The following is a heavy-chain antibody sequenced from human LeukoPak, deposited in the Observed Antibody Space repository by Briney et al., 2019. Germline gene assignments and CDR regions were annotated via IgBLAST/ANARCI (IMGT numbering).Heavy chain of an antibody. CDR2: ISSSSSYI. D-gene: IGHD1-14*01. CDR1: GFIFSSYT. V-gene: IGHV3-21*01. Sequence: GGSLRLSCAASGFIFSSYTMNWVRQAPGKGLEWVSSISSSSSYIYFADSVKGRFTISRDNAKNSLYLQMNSLRAEDTAVYYCARGALGMSGRIVDAFDIWGQGTRVTVSS. CDR3: ARGALGMSGRIVDAFDI. J-gene: IGHJ3*02.